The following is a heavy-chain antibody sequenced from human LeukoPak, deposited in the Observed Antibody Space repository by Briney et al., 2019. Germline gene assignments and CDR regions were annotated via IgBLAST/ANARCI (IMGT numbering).Heavy chain of an antibody. CDR2: ISTSGNTR. CDR1: GFTFSSYE. D-gene: IGHD1-26*01. V-gene: IGHV3-48*03. J-gene: IGHJ4*02. Sequence: PGGSLRLSCAASGFTFSSYEMNWVRQAPGKGLEWVSYISTSGNTRYYADSVKGRFTISRDNAKNSLYLQMNSPRADDTAVYYCSGPTTRDYWGQGTLVTVSS. CDR3: SGPTTRDY.